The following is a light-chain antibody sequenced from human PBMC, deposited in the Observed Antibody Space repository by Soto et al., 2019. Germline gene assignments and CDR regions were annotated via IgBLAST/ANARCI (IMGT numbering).Light chain of an antibody. CDR1: QGISSY. CDR3: QQLNSYPLT. Sequence: IQLTQSPSSLSASVGDRVTITCRASQGISSYLAWYQQKPGKAPKLLIYAASTLQSGVPSRFSGSGSGTDVTLTISSLHPEDFATYYCQQLNSYPLTFGGGTKVDIK. CDR2: AAS. V-gene: IGKV1-9*01. J-gene: IGKJ4*01.